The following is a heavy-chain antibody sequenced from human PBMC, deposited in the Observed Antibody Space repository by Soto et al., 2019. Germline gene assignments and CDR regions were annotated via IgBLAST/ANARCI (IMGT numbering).Heavy chain of an antibody. Sequence: QVQLVQSGAEVKKPGSSVKVSCKASGGTFGSYAISWVRQAPGQGLEWMGGIIPIPGTANYAQKFQGRVTIAADESASTAYMELSSLRSDHTAAYYRARSEGSRTRVGIVYDYYSGMDIGCQESTVPVTS. CDR3: ARSEGSRTRVGIVYDYYSGMDI. CDR2: IIPIPGTA. D-gene: IGHD2-2*01. CDR1: GGTFGSYA. V-gene: IGHV1-69*01. J-gene: IGHJ6*02.